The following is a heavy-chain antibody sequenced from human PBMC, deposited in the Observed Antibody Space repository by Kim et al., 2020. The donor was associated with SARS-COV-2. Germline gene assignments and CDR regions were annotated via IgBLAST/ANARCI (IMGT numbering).Heavy chain of an antibody. V-gene: IGHV3-66*01. J-gene: IGHJ4*02. CDR1: GFTVSSNY. CDR3: ARDGGYSGYDDYYFDY. Sequence: GGSLRLSCAASGFTVSSNYMSWVRQAPGKGLEWVSVIYSGGSTYYADSVKGRFTISRDNSKNTLYLQMNSLRAEDTAVYYCARDGGYSGYDDYYFDYWGQGTLVTVSP. D-gene: IGHD5-12*01. CDR2: IYSGGST.